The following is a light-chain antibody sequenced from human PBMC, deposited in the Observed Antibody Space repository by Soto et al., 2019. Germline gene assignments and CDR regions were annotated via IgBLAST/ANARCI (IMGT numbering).Light chain of an antibody. CDR2: DAS. J-gene: IGKJ1*01. V-gene: IGKV1-5*01. CDR1: QSVTTW. CDR3: QQYNSNLRT. Sequence: DIEMTQSPSTLSASVGDRITITCRASQSVTTWLAWYQQKPGKAPKLLIYDASSLESGVPFRFSGSGSGTEFTFTISSLQPDDFATYYCQQYNSNLRTFGPGTKVDIK.